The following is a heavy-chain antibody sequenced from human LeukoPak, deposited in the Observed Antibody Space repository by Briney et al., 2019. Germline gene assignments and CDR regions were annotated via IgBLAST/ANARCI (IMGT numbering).Heavy chain of an antibody. CDR2: IFPGDSDT. D-gene: IGHD3-22*01. CDR3: ARQTSSGYSTNFDY. Sequence: GESLKISCKTSGYSFTSYWIGWLRQMPGKGLEWLAIIFPGDSDTKYSPSFQGQVTISADKSISTAYLQWSSRKASDTAMYYCARQTSSGYSTNFDYWGQGTLVTVSS. CDR1: GYSFTSYW. J-gene: IGHJ4*02. V-gene: IGHV5-51*01.